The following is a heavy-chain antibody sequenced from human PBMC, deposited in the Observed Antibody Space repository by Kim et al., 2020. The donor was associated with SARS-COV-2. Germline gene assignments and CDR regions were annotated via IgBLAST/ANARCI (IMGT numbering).Heavy chain of an antibody. CDR2: INHSGST. D-gene: IGHD3-9*01. V-gene: IGHV4-34*01. J-gene: IGHJ3*02. CDR3: AGGSYFYDKGAFDI. Sequence: SETLSLTCAVYGESFSGYYWSWIRQPPGKGLEWIGQINHSGSTNYNPSLKSRVTISVDTSKNQFSLKLSSVTAADTAVYYCAGGSYFYDKGAFDIWGQGTMVTVSS. CDR1: GESFSGYY.